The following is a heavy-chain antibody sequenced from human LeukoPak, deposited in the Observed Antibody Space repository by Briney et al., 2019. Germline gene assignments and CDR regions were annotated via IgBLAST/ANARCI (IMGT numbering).Heavy chain of an antibody. CDR2: MNPNSGNT. CDR1: GYTFTSYD. V-gene: IGHV1-8*01. J-gene: IGHJ2*01. CDR3: ARASYSSSWLYWYFDL. D-gene: IGHD6-13*01. Sequence: ASVKVSCKASGYTFTSYDINWVRQATGQGLEWMGWMNPNSGNTGYAQKFQGRVTMTRNTSISTAYMELSSLRSEDTAVYYCARASYSSSWLYWYFDLWGRGTLVTVSS.